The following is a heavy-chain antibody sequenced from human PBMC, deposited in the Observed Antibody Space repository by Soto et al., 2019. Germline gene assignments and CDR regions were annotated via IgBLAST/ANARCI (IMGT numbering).Heavy chain of an antibody. CDR3: ATSNYGERD. D-gene: IGHD3-10*01. J-gene: IGHJ4*02. Sequence: ELQVLESGGGLVQPGGSLRLTCAASGFTLSEYGTSWVRQAPGKGLEWVSFVSGSGDSTYYTDSVKGRLTISRDSSKNTVCLQMNSLRAEDPAVYYCATSNYGERDWGQGTLVTVSS. V-gene: IGHV3-23*01. CDR2: VSGSGDST. CDR1: GFTLSEYG.